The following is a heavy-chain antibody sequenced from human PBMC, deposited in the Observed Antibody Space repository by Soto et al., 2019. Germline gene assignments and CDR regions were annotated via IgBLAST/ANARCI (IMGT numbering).Heavy chain of an antibody. Sequence: GGSLRLSCAASGFTFSSYAMSWVRQAPGKGLEWVSATSGSGGNTYYADSVKGRFTISRDKSKNTLYLQMNSLRAEDTAVYYCAKVPRYCSGGSCFGGYFDYWGQGTLVTVSS. J-gene: IGHJ4*02. CDR1: GFTFSSYA. CDR3: AKVPRYCSGGSCFGGYFDY. V-gene: IGHV3-23*01. CDR2: TSGSGGNT. D-gene: IGHD2-15*01.